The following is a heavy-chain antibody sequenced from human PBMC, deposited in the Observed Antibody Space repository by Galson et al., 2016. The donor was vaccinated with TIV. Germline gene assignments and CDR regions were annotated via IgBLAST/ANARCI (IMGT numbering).Heavy chain of an antibody. CDR2: VIPMSGTS. Sequence: SVKVSCKASGGTFSSHAISWVRQAPGQGLEWVGGVIPMSGTSIYAQELQGRITIIADKSSGTAYLELRSLSSEDTAVYYWAAVGGSHYEAPKFYWYFDLWGRGTLVTFSS. J-gene: IGHJ2*01. CDR1: GGTFSSHA. CDR3: AAVGGSHYEAPKFYWYFDL. D-gene: IGHD1-26*01. V-gene: IGHV1-69*06.